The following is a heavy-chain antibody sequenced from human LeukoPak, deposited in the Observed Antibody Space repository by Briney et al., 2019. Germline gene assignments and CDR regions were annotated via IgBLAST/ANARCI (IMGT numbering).Heavy chain of an antibody. V-gene: IGHV4-59*01. CDR1: GGSIRNYY. CDR2: ISYSGST. CDR3: ARAMSFDY. Sequence: SETLSLTCTVSGGSIRNYYWSWIRQPPGKGLEWIGYISYSGSTNYNPSLKSRVTISVDMSKNHSSLKLSSVTAADTAVYYCARAMSFDYWGQGTLVTVSS. J-gene: IGHJ4*02.